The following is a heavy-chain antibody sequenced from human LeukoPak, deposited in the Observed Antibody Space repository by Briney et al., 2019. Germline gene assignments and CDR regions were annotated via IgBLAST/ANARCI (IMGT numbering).Heavy chain of an antibody. J-gene: IGHJ4*02. CDR3: VKDDSAQRYATCSFDY. Sequence: GGSLTLTCSASGFTFLSYSLHWLRQAPGKGLEYVSAVSSNGGSTYYADSVKGRFSISRDNSKNTLYLQMSSLRTEDTAVYYCVKDDSAQRYATCSFDYSRQRTMVTVSS. D-gene: IGHD2-15*01. CDR2: VSSNGGST. V-gene: IGHV3-64D*09. CDR1: GFTFLSYS.